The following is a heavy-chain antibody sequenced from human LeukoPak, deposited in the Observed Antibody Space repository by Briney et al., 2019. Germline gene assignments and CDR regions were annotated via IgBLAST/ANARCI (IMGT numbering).Heavy chain of an antibody. CDR1: GASVSTSPYY. CDR2: IFNIGPA. J-gene: IGHJ5*02. CDR3: AASWNDERCFDP. Sequence: PSETLSLTCKVSGASVSTSPYYWTWIRQPAGKGLEWIGRIFNIGPANYNPSFKSRVTISRDTSKNDFSLNLNSVTAADTAVYYCAASWNDERCFDPWGQGTLVIVSS. D-gene: IGHD1-1*01. V-gene: IGHV4-61*10.